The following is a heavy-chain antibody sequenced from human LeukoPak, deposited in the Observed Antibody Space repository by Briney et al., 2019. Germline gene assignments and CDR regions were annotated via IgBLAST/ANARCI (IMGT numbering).Heavy chain of an antibody. CDR3: ARDRRYGELDY. D-gene: IGHD4-17*01. Sequence: ASVRVSCKTFGYAFTNYGINWVRQAPGQGLEWMGWISAYNGNTNYAQKLQGRVSMTTDTSTRTVYMDLRSLRSDDTAVYYCARDRRYGELDYWGQGTLVTVSS. CDR1: GYAFTNYG. J-gene: IGHJ4*02. CDR2: ISAYNGNT. V-gene: IGHV1-18*01.